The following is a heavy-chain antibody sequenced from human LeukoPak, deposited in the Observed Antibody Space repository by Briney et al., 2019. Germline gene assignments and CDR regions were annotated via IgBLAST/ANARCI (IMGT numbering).Heavy chain of an antibody. V-gene: IGHV3-15*01. Sequence: GGSLRLSCAAYGFTFRNTWMSWVRQTPGKGLEWVGRIRSIIDGGTTEYAAPVKGRFSVSRDDSKNTLYSQMNSLKTDDTAVYYCTTGSYYSTGAFDIWGLGTMVTVSP. CDR1: GFTFRNTW. CDR2: IRSIIDGGTT. D-gene: IGHD1-26*01. CDR3: TTGSYYSTGAFDI. J-gene: IGHJ3*02.